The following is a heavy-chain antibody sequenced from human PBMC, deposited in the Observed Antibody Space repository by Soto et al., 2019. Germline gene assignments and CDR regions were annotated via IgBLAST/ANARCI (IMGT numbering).Heavy chain of an antibody. D-gene: IGHD3-22*01. V-gene: IGHV3-30-3*01. CDR2: TSYDEVTK. CDR3: ARDLSYYDSSGNVFDI. J-gene: IGHJ3*02. CDR1: GFTFRAYA. Sequence: GGSLRLSCAASGFTFRAYALHWVRRTPGKGLEWVAVTSYDEVTKYYADSVKGRFTISRDNSKNTLYLQMNNLGTEDTAVYYCARDLSYYDSSGNVFDIWGQGTKVTVSS.